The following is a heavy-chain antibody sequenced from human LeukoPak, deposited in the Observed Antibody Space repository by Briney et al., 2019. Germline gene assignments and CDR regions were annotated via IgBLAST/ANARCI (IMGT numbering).Heavy chain of an antibody. Sequence: GGSLRLSCAVSGFTFSSYWMSWFRQAPGKGLEWVANINQDGSQKFSVDSVKGRFTISRDNAKNSLSLQTNSLRVEDTAVYYCARDWFDGDYDRFDYWGKGTLVTVSS. CDR3: ARDWFDGDYDRFDY. J-gene: IGHJ4*02. CDR1: GFTFSSYW. D-gene: IGHD4-17*01. V-gene: IGHV3-7*03. CDR2: INQDGSQK.